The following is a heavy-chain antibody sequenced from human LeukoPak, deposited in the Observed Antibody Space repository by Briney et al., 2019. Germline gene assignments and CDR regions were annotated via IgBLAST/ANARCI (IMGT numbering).Heavy chain of an antibody. CDR2: IKQDGSEK. CDR3: AARSSGNPYF. Sequence: GGSLRLSCTVSGLTLSNYWMIWVRQAAGKGLQWVAKIKQDGSEKYYVDSVKGRFTISRDNAENSLYLQMNSLRVEDTAVYHCAARSSGNPYFWGQGTLVTVSS. V-gene: IGHV3-7*03. D-gene: IGHD1-26*01. CDR1: GLTLSNYW. J-gene: IGHJ4*02.